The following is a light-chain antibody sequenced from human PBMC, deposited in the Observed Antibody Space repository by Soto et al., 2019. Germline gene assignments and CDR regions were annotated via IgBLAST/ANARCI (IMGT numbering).Light chain of an antibody. V-gene: IGKV1-27*01. J-gene: IGKJ4*01. CDR2: AAS. CDR1: QSIISW. CDR3: QKYNSAPLT. Sequence: DIQMTQSPSALSGSVGDRVTITCRASQSIISWLAWYQQKPGKAPKLLIYAASTLQSGVPSRFSGSGSGTDFTLTISSLQPEDVATYSCQKYNSAPLTFRGGTKVDIK.